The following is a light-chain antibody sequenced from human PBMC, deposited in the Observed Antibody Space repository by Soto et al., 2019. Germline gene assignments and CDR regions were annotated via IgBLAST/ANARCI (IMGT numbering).Light chain of an antibody. CDR2: GAS. CDR1: QSVSSSY. V-gene: IGKV3-20*01. Sequence: ESVLTQSPGTLSWSPGERATLSGMASQSVSSSYLACYQQKPGQAPRLLIYGASSRATGIPDRFSGSGSGTDFTLTISRLEPEDFAVYYCQQYGSSPWTFGQGTKVDIK. CDR3: QQYGSSPWT. J-gene: IGKJ1*01.